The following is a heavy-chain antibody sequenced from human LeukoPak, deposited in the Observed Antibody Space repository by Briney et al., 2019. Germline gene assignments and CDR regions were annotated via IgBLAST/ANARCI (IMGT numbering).Heavy chain of an antibody. CDR2: IYTSAST. V-gene: IGHV4-4*07. CDR3: ARGDYYYMDV. CDR1: LGSLSSDY. D-gene: IGHD3-10*01. Sequence: SETLSLTCTVSLGSLSSDYWSWIRPPAGKGLEWIGRIYTSASTNYNPSLKSRVTISVDKSKNQFSLKLSSVTAADTAVYYCARGDYYYMDVWGKGTTVTVSS. J-gene: IGHJ6*03.